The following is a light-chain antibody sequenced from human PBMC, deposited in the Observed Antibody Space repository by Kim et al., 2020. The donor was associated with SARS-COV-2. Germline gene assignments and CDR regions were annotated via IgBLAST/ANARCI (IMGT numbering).Light chain of an antibody. Sequence: EIVMTQSPATLSVSPGERATLSCRASQSVHRNLAWYQQKPGQAPRLLVDDASTRATGIPARFSGSGSGTEFTLTISSLQPDDSAVYYCQQNDQWTYTFGGGTKVEI. J-gene: IGKJ4*01. CDR3: QQNDQWTYT. V-gene: IGKV3-15*01. CDR1: QSVHRN. CDR2: DAS.